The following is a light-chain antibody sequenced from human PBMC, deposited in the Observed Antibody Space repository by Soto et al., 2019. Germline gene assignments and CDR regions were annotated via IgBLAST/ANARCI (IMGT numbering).Light chain of an antibody. V-gene: IGKV3-15*01. Sequence: EVVLTQSPGTLSLSPGERATLSSSASQSVSNSYLAWYQQKPGQAPRLLIYHTSTRATGIPARFSGSGSGTEFTLPISSLQSEDFAVYYCQQYSNWPPITFGQGTRLEIK. J-gene: IGKJ5*01. CDR2: HTS. CDR3: QQYSNWPPIT. CDR1: QSVSNSY.